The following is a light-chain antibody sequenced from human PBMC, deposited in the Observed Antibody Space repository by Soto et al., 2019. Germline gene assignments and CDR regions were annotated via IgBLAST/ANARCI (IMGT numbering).Light chain of an antibody. CDR3: CSYAGSYTYV. CDR2: NVN. CDR1: SSDVGSYDY. V-gene: IGLV2-11*01. J-gene: IGLJ1*01. Sequence: QSVLIQPPSVSGSPGQSVTISCTGTSSDVGSYDYVSWYQQHPGTVPKPMIYNVNTRPSGVPDRFSGSKSGNTASMIISGLQSEDEADYYCCSYAGSYTYVFGTGTKLTVL.